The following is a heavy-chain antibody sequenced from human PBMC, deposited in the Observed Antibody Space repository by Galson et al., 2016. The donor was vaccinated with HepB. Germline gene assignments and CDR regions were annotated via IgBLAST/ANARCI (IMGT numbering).Heavy chain of an antibody. V-gene: IGHV6-1*01. CDR1: GDSVSSDGAA. CDR2: TYYRSKWYN. Sequence: CAISGDSVSSDGAAWNWIRQSPSRGLEWLGRTYYRSKWYNAYALSVKSRITINPDTSKNQFSLQLNSVTPEDTAVYYCARAEANWDGGGDNWFDHWGQGTLVTVSS. CDR3: ARAEANWDGGGDNWFDH. J-gene: IGHJ5*02. D-gene: IGHD7-27*01.